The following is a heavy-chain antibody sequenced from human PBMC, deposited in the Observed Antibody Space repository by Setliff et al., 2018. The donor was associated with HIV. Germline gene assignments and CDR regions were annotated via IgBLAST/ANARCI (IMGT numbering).Heavy chain of an antibody. CDR2: IYSTGST. Sequence: LTCTVSGPSINIHYWSWIRQSPGKAFEWIGYIYSTGSTNYNPSLQSRVTISMVASRNQFSLKVTSVTAADTAVYYCAKGAGLYGDYTFDHWGQGRQVTVSS. V-gene: IGHV4-59*11. CDR3: AKGAGLYGDYTFDH. CDR1: GPSINIHY. D-gene: IGHD4-17*01. J-gene: IGHJ4*02.